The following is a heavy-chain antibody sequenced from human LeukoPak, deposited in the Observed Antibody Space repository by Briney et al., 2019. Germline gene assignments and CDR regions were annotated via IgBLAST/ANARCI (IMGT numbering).Heavy chain of an antibody. CDR1: GFTFSSYG. V-gene: IGHV3-23*01. J-gene: IGHJ4*02. Sequence: GGSLRLSCAASGFTFSSYGMSWVRQAPGKGLEWVSAISGSGGSTYYADSVKGRFTISRDNSKNTLYLQMDSLRADDTAIYHCARQLGYCSDGTCYFDYWGQGTLVTVSS. CDR3: ARQLGYCSDGTCYFDY. D-gene: IGHD2-15*01. CDR2: ISGSGGST.